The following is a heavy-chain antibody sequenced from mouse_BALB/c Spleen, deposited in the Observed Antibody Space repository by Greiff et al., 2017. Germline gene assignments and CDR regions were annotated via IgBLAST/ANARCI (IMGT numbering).Heavy chain of an antibody. CDR3: ASPLYRYEGHAMDY. CDR2: ISSGSSTI. J-gene: IGHJ4*01. CDR1: GFTFSSFG. D-gene: IGHD2-14*01. V-gene: IGHV5-17*02. Sequence: DVMLVESGGGLVQPGGSRKLSCAASGFTFSSFGMHWVRQAPEKGLEWVAYISSGSSTIYYADKVKGRFTISRDNPKNTLFLQMTSLRSEDTAMYYCASPLYRYEGHAMDYWGQGTSVTVSS.